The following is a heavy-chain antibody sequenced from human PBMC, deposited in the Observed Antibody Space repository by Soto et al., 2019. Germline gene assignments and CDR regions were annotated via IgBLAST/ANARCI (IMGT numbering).Heavy chain of an antibody. CDR2: IRGNGDST. J-gene: IGHJ5*02. Sequence: EVPLLESGGCLVQPGGSLRLSCAASGFTVSRHAMSWVRQAPGKGLEWVSAIRGNGDSTYYAVSVVGRFTISRDNSKNTLYLQMNSLRAEDTAIYYCAKVQGLIAPYTPWGQGTLVTVSS. CDR1: GFTVSRHA. D-gene: IGHD2-8*01. CDR3: AKVQGLIAPYTP. V-gene: IGHV3-23*01.